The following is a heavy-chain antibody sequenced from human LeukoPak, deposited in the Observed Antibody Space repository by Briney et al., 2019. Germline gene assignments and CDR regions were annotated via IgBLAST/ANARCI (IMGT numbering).Heavy chain of an antibody. V-gene: IGHV3-74*03. J-gene: IGHJ4*01. CDR2: INSDSGRT. Sequence: GGSLRLSCAASGFTFSTYWMHWVRQAPGKGLVWVSQINSDSGRTMYAVSVKGRLTISRDNAKNTVYLQINSLRAEDTAMYYCARGRNGFFDYWGHGTLVTVSS. D-gene: IGHD5-24*01. CDR1: GFTFSTYW. CDR3: ARGRNGFFDY.